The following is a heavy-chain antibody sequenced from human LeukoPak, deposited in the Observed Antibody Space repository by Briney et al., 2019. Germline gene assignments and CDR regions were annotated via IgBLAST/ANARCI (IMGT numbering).Heavy chain of an antibody. V-gene: IGHV3-7*01. J-gene: IGHJ4*02. CDR1: GFMFSNYW. D-gene: IGHD2-15*01. CDR3: ARDMGPFGGSPGAD. Sequence: PGGSLRLSCAASGFMFSNYWMNWVRQAPGKGLEWVANIRQDGSEIHYVDSVKGRFTISRDNAKNTLYLQMDSLRDDDTAVYFCARDMGPFGGSPGADWGQGTLVIVSS. CDR2: IRQDGSEI.